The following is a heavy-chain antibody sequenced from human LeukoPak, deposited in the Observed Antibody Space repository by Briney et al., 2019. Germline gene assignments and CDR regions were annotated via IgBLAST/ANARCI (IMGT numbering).Heavy chain of an antibody. CDR1: GFTFSSYS. CDR3: AKTGRLAAAGGAFDI. CDR2: ISSSSSTI. D-gene: IGHD6-13*01. V-gene: IGHV3-48*04. Sequence: GGSLRLSCAASGFTFSSYSMNWVRQAPGKGLEWVSYISSSSSTIYYADSVKGRFTISRDNAKNSLYLQMNSLRAEDTAVYYCAKTGRLAAAGGAFDIWGQGTMVTVSS. J-gene: IGHJ3*02.